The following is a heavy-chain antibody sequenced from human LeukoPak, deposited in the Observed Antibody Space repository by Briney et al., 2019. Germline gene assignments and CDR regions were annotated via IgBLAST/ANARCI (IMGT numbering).Heavy chain of an antibody. V-gene: IGHV1-18*01. CDR2: ISSYNGDR. D-gene: IGHD6-19*01. CDR3: ARDAPSTVVAGGPDY. J-gene: IGHJ4*02. CDR1: GYTFSNYG. Sequence: ASVKVSCKASGYTFSNYGTSWVRQAPGQGLEWMGWISSYNGDRHYAQMFQDRVTMTTDTSTNTAYMELRSLRSDDTAVYYCARDAPSTVVAGGPDYWGQGTLVTVSS.